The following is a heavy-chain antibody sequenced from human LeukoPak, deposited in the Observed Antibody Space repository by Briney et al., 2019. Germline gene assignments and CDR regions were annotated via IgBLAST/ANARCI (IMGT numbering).Heavy chain of an antibody. D-gene: IGHD3-22*01. CDR1: GFTFSSYA. Sequence: AGGSLRLSCAVSGFTFSSYAMSWVRQAPGKGLEWVSAISGSGGSTYYADSVKGRFTISRDNSKNTLYLQMNSLRAEDTAVYYCAKDRNRLYDSSGYRAPSFDYWGQGTLVTVSS. J-gene: IGHJ4*02. CDR3: AKDRNRLYDSSGYRAPSFDY. CDR2: ISGSGGST. V-gene: IGHV3-23*01.